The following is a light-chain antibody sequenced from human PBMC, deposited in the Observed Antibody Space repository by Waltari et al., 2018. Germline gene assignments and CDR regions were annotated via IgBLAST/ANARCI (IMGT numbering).Light chain of an antibody. J-gene: IGLJ2*01. CDR2: YKSDSDK. V-gene: IGLV5-45*03. CDR3: MIFHGNAWV. CDR1: SGINVGAYR. Sequence: QAVLTQPSSLSASPGASASLTCTLRSGINVGAYRIYWYQQKPGSPPQYLLRYKSDSDKGLGSGVPSRFEGSKDASANAGILLISGLQSDDEADYYCMIFHGNAWVFGGGTKLTVL.